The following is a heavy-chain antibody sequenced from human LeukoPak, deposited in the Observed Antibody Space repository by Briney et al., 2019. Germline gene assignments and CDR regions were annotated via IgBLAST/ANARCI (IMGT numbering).Heavy chain of an antibody. V-gene: IGHV1-18*01. J-gene: IGHJ5*02. CDR3: ARDTPNDTAMVVYNWFDP. D-gene: IGHD5-18*01. CDR2: ISAYNGNT. Sequence: ASVKVSCKASGGTFSSYAISWVRQAPGQGLEWMGWISAYNGNTNYAQKLQGRVTMTTDTSTSTAYMELRSLRSDDTAVYYCARDTPNDTAMVVYNWFDPWGQGTLVTVSS. CDR1: GGTFSSYA.